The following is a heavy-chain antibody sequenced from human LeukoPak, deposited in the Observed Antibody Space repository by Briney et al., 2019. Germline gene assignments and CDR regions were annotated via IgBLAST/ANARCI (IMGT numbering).Heavy chain of an antibody. J-gene: IGHJ4*02. CDR2: IYPGDSDT. CDR3: ARPTRVTMIVGPPDY. CDR1: GYSFTSYW. D-gene: IGHD3-22*01. Sequence: GESLKISCKGSGYSFTSYWIGWVRQMPRKGLEWMGIIYPGDSDTRYSPSFQGQVTISADKSISTAYLQWSSLKASDTAMYYCARPTRVTMIVGPPDYWGQGTLVTVSS. V-gene: IGHV5-51*01.